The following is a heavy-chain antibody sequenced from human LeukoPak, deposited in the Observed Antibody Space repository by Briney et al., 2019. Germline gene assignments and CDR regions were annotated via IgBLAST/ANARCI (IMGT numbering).Heavy chain of an antibody. CDR1: GYTFTSYG. V-gene: IGHV1-69*13. CDR3: ARTVTTGAVRGHYFDY. CDR2: IIPIFGTA. J-gene: IGHJ4*02. D-gene: IGHD4-17*01. Sequence: SVKVSCKASGYTFTSYGISWVRQAPGQGLEWMGGIIPIFGTANYAQKFQGRVTITADESTGTAYMELSSLRSEDTAVYYCARTVTTGAVRGHYFDYWGQGTLVTVSS.